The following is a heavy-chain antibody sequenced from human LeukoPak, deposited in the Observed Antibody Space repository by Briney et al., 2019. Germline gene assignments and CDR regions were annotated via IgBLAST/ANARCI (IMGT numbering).Heavy chain of an antibody. Sequence: PGGSLRLSCAASGFTFSNYVMSWVRQAPGKGLEWVSGISGSGGRTYDADSVKGRFTISRDNSKNTLYLQTNSLRAEDTAVYYCAKLQIAVAGSIDYWGQGTLVTVSS. D-gene: IGHD6-19*01. CDR3: AKLQIAVAGSIDY. CDR1: GFTFSNYV. CDR2: ISGSGGRT. J-gene: IGHJ4*02. V-gene: IGHV3-23*01.